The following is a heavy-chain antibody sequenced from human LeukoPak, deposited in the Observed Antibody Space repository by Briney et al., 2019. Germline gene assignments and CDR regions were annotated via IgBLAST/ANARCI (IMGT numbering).Heavy chain of an antibody. Sequence: GGSLRLSCAASGFIFSDYYMSWIRQAPGKGLEWVSYISSGGSTIYYADSVKGRFTISRGNAKNSLYLQMNSLRAEDTAVYYCAREGASGYSYGSFDYWGQGTLVTVSS. CDR3: AREGASGYSYGSFDY. J-gene: IGHJ4*02. D-gene: IGHD5-18*01. V-gene: IGHV3-11*01. CDR2: ISSGGSTI. CDR1: GFIFSDYY.